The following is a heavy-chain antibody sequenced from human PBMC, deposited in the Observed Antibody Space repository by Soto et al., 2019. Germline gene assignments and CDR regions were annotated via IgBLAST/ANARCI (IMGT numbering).Heavy chain of an antibody. Sequence: LSLTCAISGDSVSNNSAAWNWIRQSPSRGLEWLGRTYYRSKWFNNYALSVKGRITINPDTSKNQFSLQLNSVTPEDTAVYYCAREGRLAASIFHNWFDPWGQGTLVTVSS. V-gene: IGHV6-1*01. CDR1: GDSVSNNSAA. J-gene: IGHJ5*02. D-gene: IGHD3-3*02. CDR3: AREGRLAASIFHNWFDP. CDR2: TYYRSKWFN.